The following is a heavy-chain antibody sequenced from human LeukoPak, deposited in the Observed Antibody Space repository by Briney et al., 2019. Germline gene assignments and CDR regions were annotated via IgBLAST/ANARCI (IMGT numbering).Heavy chain of an antibody. CDR1: GYTFTSYY. D-gene: IGHD5-18*01. V-gene: IGHV1-46*01. Sequence: ASVKVSCKASGYTFTSYYMHWVRQAPGQGLEWMGIINPSGGSTSYAQKFQGRVTMTRDTSTSTVYMELSSLRSEDTAVYYCARDSAMAYYEESWFDPWGQGTLVIVSS. J-gene: IGHJ5*02. CDR2: INPSGGST. CDR3: ARDSAMAYYEESWFDP.